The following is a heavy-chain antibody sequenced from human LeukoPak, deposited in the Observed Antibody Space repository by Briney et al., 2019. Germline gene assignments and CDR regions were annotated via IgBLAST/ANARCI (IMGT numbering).Heavy chain of an antibody. CDR3: ARHGFYTFDI. D-gene: IGHD5-24*01. CDR1: GFTFRSKW. CDR2: IKEDGSEK. J-gene: IGHJ3*02. V-gene: IGHV3-7*01. Sequence: GGSLRLSCAVSGFTFRSKWMTWVRQAPGKGLEWVASIKEDGSEKYYVDSVKGRFTISRDSAKNSLYLQMNSLRVEDTAVYYCARHGFYTFDIWGQGTMITVSS.